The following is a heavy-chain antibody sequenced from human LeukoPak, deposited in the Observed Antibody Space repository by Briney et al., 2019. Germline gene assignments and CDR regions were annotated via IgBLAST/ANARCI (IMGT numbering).Heavy chain of an antibody. Sequence: GGSLRLSCAASGFTFSSYGMSWVRQAPGKGLEWVSAISGSGGSTYYADSVKGRFTISRDNSKNTLYLQMNSLRAEDTAVYYCAKAPGYSSSPPGYWGQGTLVTVSS. CDR3: AKAPGYSSSPPGY. CDR1: GFTFSSYG. V-gene: IGHV3-23*01. D-gene: IGHD6-13*01. CDR2: ISGSGGST. J-gene: IGHJ4*02.